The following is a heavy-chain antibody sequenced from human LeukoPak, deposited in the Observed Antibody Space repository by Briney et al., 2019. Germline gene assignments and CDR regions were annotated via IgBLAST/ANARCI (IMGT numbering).Heavy chain of an antibody. CDR2: IYSSGST. J-gene: IGHJ4*01. V-gene: IGHV4-59*01. Sequence: SETLSLTCTVSGGSISSFYWSWIRQSPRKGLEWIGYIYSSGSTNYNPSLKSRVTISLDTSKNQLSLKLSSVTAADTAVYYCARGGWSLDYWGQGTLVTVSS. CDR1: GGSISSFY. CDR3: ARGGWSLDY. D-gene: IGHD3-3*01.